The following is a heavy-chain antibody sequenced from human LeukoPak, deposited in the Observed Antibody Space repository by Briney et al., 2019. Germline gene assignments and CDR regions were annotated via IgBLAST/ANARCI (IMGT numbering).Heavy chain of an antibody. CDR1: GSISYTNYY. D-gene: IGHD6-19*01. J-gene: IGHJ4*02. V-gene: IGHV4-39*07. CDR2: VCYSGST. Sequence: SETLSLTCSVSGSISYTNYYWRWIRQPAGKGLEWIGSVCYSGSTYNNPSHKSRLTISQATSKNRFSLKLSSGTAADTAVYYCARGKVVAGTPGQNSWDYWGQGTLVTVSS. CDR3: ARGKVVAGTPGQNSWDY.